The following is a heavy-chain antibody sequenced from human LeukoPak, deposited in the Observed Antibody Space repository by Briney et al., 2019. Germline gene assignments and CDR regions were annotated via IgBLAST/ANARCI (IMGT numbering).Heavy chain of an antibody. CDR3: ARAYDFWSLDAFDI. CDR2: IKQDGSEK. Sequence: GGSLRLSCAASGFTFSSYWVSWVRQAPGKGLEWVANIKQDGSEKYYVDSVKGRFTISRDNAKNSLYLQMNSLRAEDTAVYYCARAYDFWSLDAFDIWGQGTMVTVSS. D-gene: IGHD3-3*01. V-gene: IGHV3-7*01. J-gene: IGHJ3*02. CDR1: GFTFSSYW.